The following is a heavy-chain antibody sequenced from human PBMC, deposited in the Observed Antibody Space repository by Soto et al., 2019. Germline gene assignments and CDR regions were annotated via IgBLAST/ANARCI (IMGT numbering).Heavy chain of an antibody. CDR1: GGTFSSYT. CDR2: IIPILGIA. J-gene: IGHJ4*02. D-gene: IGHD2-2*03. CDR3: AREGNLGRWIQPLDS. Sequence: SVKVSCKASGGTFSSYTISWVRQAPGQGLEWMGSIIPILGIANYAQKFQGRVTITADKSTSTAYMELSSLRSEDTAVYYCAREGNLGRWIQPLDSWGQGTLVTVS. V-gene: IGHV1-69*04.